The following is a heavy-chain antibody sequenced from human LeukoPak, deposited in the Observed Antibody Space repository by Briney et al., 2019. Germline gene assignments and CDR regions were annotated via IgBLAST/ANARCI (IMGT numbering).Heavy chain of an antibody. V-gene: IGHV1-69*05. CDR3: AREGLEMATNSHPSPLYYFDY. J-gene: IGHJ4*02. D-gene: IGHD5-24*01. CDR2: IMPLFGTA. CDR1: GGTFNNSA. Sequence: ASVKVSCKTSGGTFNNSAISWVRQAPGQGLEWLGGIMPLFGTAGYAQKFQGRVTITKDESTRTVYLELTSLTSDDTAVYYCAREGLEMATNSHPSPLYYFDYWGQGTLVTVSS.